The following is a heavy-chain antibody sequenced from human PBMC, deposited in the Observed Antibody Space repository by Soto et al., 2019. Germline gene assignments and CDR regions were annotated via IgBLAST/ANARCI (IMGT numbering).Heavy chain of an antibody. CDR1: GFTFSSYG. D-gene: IGHD6-19*01. J-gene: IGHJ4*02. V-gene: IGHV3-30*18. CDR2: ISYDGSNK. Sequence: GGSLSLSCAASGFTFSSYGMRWVRQAPGKGLEWVAVISYDGSNKYYADSVKGRFTISRDNSKNTLYLQMNSLRAEDTAVYYCAKDSSGWYRYWGQGTLVTVSS. CDR3: AKDSSGWYRY.